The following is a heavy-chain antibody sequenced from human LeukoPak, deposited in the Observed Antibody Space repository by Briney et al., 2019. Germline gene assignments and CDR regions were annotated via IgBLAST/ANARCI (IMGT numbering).Heavy chain of an antibody. CDR2: ISSSSSTI. Sequence: GGSLRLSCAASGFTFSSYSMNLVRQAPGKGLEWVSYISSSSSTIYYADSVKGRFTISRDNAKNSLYLQMNSLRAEDTAVYYCARVVTIHTNWFDPWGQGTLVTVSS. CDR3: ARVVTIHTNWFDP. CDR1: GFTFSSYS. J-gene: IGHJ5*02. D-gene: IGHD3-3*01. V-gene: IGHV3-48*01.